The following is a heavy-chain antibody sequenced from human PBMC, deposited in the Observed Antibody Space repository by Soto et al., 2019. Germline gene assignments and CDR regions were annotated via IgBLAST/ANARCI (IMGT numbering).Heavy chain of an antibody. D-gene: IGHD2-15*01. CDR3: AKDIGRTRRYCSGGSCYWDYYYYYMDV. J-gene: IGHJ6*03. CDR1: GFTFDDYA. V-gene: IGHV3-9*01. CDR2: ISWNSGSI. Sequence: GGSLRLSCAASGFTFDDYAMHWVRRAPGKGLEWVSGISWNSGSIGYADSVKGRFTISRDNAKNSLYLQMNSLRAEDTALYYCAKDIGRTRRYCSGGSCYWDYYYYYMDVWGKGTTVTVSS.